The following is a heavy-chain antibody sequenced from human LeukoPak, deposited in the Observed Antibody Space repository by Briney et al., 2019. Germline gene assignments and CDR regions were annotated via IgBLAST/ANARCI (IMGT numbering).Heavy chain of an antibody. Sequence: ASVKVSCKASGGTFSSYAISWVRQAPGQGLEWMGGIIPIFGTANYAQKFQGRVTITADESTSTAYMELSSLRSEDTAVYYCFLPGEGNWFDPWGQGTLVTVSS. D-gene: IGHD2/OR15-2a*01. V-gene: IGHV1-69*13. CDR1: GGTFSSYA. CDR3: FLPGEGNWFDP. J-gene: IGHJ5*02. CDR2: IIPIFGTA.